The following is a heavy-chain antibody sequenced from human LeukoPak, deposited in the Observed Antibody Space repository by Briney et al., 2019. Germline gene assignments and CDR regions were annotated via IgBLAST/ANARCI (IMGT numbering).Heavy chain of an antibody. V-gene: IGHV4-30-4*08. CDR2: IYYSGST. CDR3: ARVNPYYYYYGMDV. Sequence: SETLSLTCTVSGGSISSYYWSWIRQPPGKGLEWIGYIYYSGSTYYNPSLKSRVTISVDTSKNQFSLKLSSVTAADTAVYYCARVNPYYYYYGMDVWGQGTTVTVSS. CDR1: GGSISSYY. J-gene: IGHJ6*02.